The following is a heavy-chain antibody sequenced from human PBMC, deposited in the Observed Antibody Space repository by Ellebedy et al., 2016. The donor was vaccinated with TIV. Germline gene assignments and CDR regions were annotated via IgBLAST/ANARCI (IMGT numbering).Heavy chain of an antibody. J-gene: IGHJ4*02. D-gene: IGHD6-13*01. CDR3: ARPAAAYSSSWYDFDC. Sequence: GESLKISCAASGFSFRNYWMGWVRQAPGKGLEWVSSISSSGTYIHNADSVTGRFIISRDNAKNSLYLQMNSLRVEDTAIYYCARPAAAYSSSWYDFDCWGQGTLVTVSS. V-gene: IGHV3-21*01. CDR2: ISSSGTYI. CDR1: GFSFRNYW.